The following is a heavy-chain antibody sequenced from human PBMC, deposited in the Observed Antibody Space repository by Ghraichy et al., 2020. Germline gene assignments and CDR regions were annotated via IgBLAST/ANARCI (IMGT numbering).Heavy chain of an antibody. J-gene: IGHJ4*02. Sequence: SETLSLTCAVYGGSFSGYYWSWIRQPPGKGLEWIGEINHSGSTNYNPSLKSRVTISVDTSKNQFSLKLSSVTAADTAVYYCARRQRGWPLARAFDYWGQGTLVTVSS. CDR3: ARRQRGWPLARAFDY. D-gene: IGHD6-19*01. CDR1: GGSFSGYY. V-gene: IGHV4-34*01. CDR2: INHSGST.